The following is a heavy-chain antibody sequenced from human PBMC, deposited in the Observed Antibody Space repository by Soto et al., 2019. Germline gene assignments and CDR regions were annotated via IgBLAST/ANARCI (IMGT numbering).Heavy chain of an antibody. CDR1: GGSINTVGYY. Sequence: TLSLTCSVSGGSINTVGYYWTWIRQQPGKGLEWIGYIYYSGSRDYNPSLKSRASMSVDASKHQFSLNLTSVTAEDTAVYYSAKSSGGYDSSTRYGLDVWGPGTTVTVSS. D-gene: IGHD6-25*01. V-gene: IGHV4-31*03. CDR3: AKSSGGYDSSTRYGLDV. J-gene: IGHJ6*02. CDR2: IYYSGSR.